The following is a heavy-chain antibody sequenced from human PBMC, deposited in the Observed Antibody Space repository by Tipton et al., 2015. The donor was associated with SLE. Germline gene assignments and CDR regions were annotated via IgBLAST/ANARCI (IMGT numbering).Heavy chain of an antibody. V-gene: IGHV4-59*01. Sequence: LRLSCAASGFTFSSYAMHWIRQPPGKGLEWIGYINYSGSTNYNPSLKSRVTISVDTSKNQFSLKLNSVTAADTAVYYCAREPTYSRDWYWGFDCWGQGTLVTVSS. CDR3: AREPTYSRDWYWGFDC. J-gene: IGHJ4*02. D-gene: IGHD6-19*01. CDR2: INYSGST. CDR1: GFTFSSYA.